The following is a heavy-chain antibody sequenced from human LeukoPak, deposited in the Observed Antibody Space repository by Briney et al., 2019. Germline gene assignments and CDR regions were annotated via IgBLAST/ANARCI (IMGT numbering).Heavy chain of an antibody. V-gene: IGHV1-18*01. CDR2: ISAYNGNT. J-gene: IGHJ6*03. CDR3: ARSSGYYSSLFYMHV. D-gene: IGHD3-22*01. Sequence: ASVKVSCKASGYTFTSYGISWVRQAPGQGLEWMGWISAYNGNTNYAQKLQGRVTMTTDTSTSTVYMEPSSLRSEDTAVYYCARSSGYYSSLFYMHVWGKGTAVTVSS. CDR1: GYTFTSYG.